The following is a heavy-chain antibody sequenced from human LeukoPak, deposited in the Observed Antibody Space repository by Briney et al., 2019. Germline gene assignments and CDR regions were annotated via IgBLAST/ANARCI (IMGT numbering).Heavy chain of an antibody. V-gene: IGHV1-18*03. Sequence: ASVKVSCKASGYTFTSYGITWVRQAPGQGLEWMGWISAYNGYTNYAQMLQGRVTMTTDTSTSTAYMELRSLRSDDMAVYYCARAGFIAVAGTGDYWGQGTLVTVSS. CDR3: ARAGFIAVAGTGDY. CDR2: ISAYNGYT. CDR1: GYTFTSYG. D-gene: IGHD6-19*01. J-gene: IGHJ4*02.